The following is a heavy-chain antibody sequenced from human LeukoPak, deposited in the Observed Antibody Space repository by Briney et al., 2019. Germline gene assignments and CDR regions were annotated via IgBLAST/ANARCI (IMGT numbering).Heavy chain of an antibody. CDR2: IYTSGST. J-gene: IGHJ4*02. D-gene: IGHD5-12*01. CDR1: GFSVSSNY. CDR3: ASPSEYSDYGWPLFDY. V-gene: IGHV3-53*01. Sequence: GGSLRLSCAASGFSVSSNYMSWVRQAPGKGLEWVSVIYTSGSTYYADSVKGRFTISRDNSKNTLYLQMNSLRAEDTAVYYCASPSEYSDYGWPLFDYWGQGTLVAVSS.